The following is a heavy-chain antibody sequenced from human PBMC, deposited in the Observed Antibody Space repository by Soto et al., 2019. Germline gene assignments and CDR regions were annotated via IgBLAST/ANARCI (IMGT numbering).Heavy chain of an antibody. CDR2: ISGSGGST. D-gene: IGHD6-13*01. CDR1: GFRVINTY. V-gene: IGHV3-23*01. Sequence: GGCLRLSCAASGFRVINTYLSWVRQAPGKGLEWVSAISGSGGSTYYADSVKGRFTISRDNSKNTLYLQMNSLRAEDTAVYYCAYSSTPFDYWGQGTLVTVSS. J-gene: IGHJ4*02. CDR3: AYSSTPFDY.